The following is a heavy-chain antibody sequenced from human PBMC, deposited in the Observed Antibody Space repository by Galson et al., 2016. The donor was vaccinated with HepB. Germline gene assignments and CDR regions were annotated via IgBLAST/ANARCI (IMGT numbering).Heavy chain of an antibody. D-gene: IGHD6-19*01. Sequence: SLRLSCAASGFSISTYGMNWVRQAPGKGLEWVSAISGSGTGTSYADSVKGRFTISRDNSKNTLYLQMNSLIAEDAAVYYCAKISCGGYNSGWGGSFDIWGRGTMVTVSS. J-gene: IGHJ3*02. CDR1: GFSISTYG. V-gene: IGHV3-23*01. CDR2: ISGSGTGT. CDR3: AKISCGGYNSGWGGSFDI.